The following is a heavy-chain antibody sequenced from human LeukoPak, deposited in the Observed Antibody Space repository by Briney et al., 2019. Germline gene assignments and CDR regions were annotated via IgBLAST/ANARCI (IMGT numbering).Heavy chain of an antibody. CDR3: AKEEYYYDSSGSN. V-gene: IGHV3-66*01. CDR1: GFTVSNNY. J-gene: IGHJ4*02. CDR2: IYSGGST. D-gene: IGHD3-22*01. Sequence: GGSLRLSCAASGFTVSNNYMRWVRQAPGKGLEWVSLIYSGGSTYYADSVKGRFIISRDNSKNTLYLQMNSLRAEDTAVYYCAKEEYYYDSSGSNWGQGTLVTVSS.